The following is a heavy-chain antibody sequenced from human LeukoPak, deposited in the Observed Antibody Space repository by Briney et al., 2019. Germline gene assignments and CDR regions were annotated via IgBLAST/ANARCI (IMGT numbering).Heavy chain of an antibody. D-gene: IGHD6-6*01. CDR2: INPNSGGT. V-gene: IGHV1-2*02. CDR1: GYTFTDYY. Sequence: ASVKVSCKASGYTFTDYYMHWLRQAPGQGLEWMGWINPNSGGTNFAQKFQGRVAMTRDTSISTAYLELGSLRSDDTAVYFCARARWQLVPYFDSWGQGTLVTVSS. CDR3: ARARWQLVPYFDS. J-gene: IGHJ4*02.